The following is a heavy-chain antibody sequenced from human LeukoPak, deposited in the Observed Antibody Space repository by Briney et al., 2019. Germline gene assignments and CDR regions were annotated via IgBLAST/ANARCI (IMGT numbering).Heavy chain of an antibody. CDR1: GFTFSSYA. V-gene: IGHV3-23*01. D-gene: IGHD3-22*01. CDR2: ISGSGGST. CDR3: AKDPYYYDSSGYRYFDY. J-gene: IGHJ4*02. Sequence: GGSLRLSCAASGFTFSSYAMSWVRQAPGKGLEWVSAISGSGGSTYYADSVKGRFTISRDNSKNTLYLQMNSMRAEDTAVYYCAKDPYYYDSSGYRYFDYWGQGTLVTVPS.